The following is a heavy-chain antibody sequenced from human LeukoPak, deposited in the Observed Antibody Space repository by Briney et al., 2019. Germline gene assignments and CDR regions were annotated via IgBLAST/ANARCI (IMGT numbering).Heavy chain of an antibody. CDR2: ISGSGGST. V-gene: IGHV3-23*01. D-gene: IGHD3-22*01. CDR1: GFTFSSYS. CDR3: AKENYYDSSGSYDY. Sequence: GGSLRLSCAASGFTFSSYSMNWVRQAPGKGLEWVSAISGSGGSTYYADSVKGRFTISRDNSKNTLYLQVNSLRAEDTAVYYCAKENYYDSSGSYDYWGQGTLVTVSS. J-gene: IGHJ4*02.